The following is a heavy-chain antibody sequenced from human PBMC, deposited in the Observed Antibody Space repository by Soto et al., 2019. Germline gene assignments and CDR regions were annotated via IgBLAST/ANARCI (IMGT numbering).Heavy chain of an antibody. J-gene: IGHJ5*02. CDR2: ISGYNGNT. D-gene: IGHD6-6*01. Sequence: ASVKVSCKTSGYTFFRYGISWVRQAPGQGLEWMGWISGYNGNTNYAQKFQARVTMTADTSTRTAYMELRSLRSDDTAFYYCARKSSSSSWFDPWGQGTLVTVSS. CDR3: ARKSSSSSWFDP. V-gene: IGHV1-18*01. CDR1: GYTFFRYG.